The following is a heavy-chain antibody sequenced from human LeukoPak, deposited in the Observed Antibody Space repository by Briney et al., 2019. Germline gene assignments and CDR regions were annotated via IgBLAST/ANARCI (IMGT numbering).Heavy chain of an antibody. Sequence: PRGSLRLSCAASGFTFSSYGMSWVRQAPGKGLEWVSAISGSAARTYYADSVKGRFTISRDNSEDTLYLQMNSPRVGETAIYYCAKSHYFDSSGYLFGAPYYFDYWGQGTVVTVSS. CDR3: AKSHYFDSSGYLFGAPYYFDY. CDR2: ISGSAART. V-gene: IGHV3-23*01. D-gene: IGHD3-22*01. CDR1: GFTFSSYG. J-gene: IGHJ4*02.